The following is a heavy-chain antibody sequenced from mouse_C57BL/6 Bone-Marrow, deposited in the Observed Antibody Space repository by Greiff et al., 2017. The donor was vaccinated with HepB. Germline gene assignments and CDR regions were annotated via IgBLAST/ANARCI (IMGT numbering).Heavy chain of an antibody. CDR3: TRWYYYGSFH. CDR1: GYTFTDYE. J-gene: IGHJ2*01. Sequence: LVESGAELVRPGASVTLSCKASGYTFTDYEMHWVKQTPVHGLEWIGAIDPETGGTAYNQKFKGKAILTADKSSSTAYMELRSLTSEDSAVYYCTRWYYYGSFHWGQGTTLTVSS. V-gene: IGHV1-15*01. D-gene: IGHD1-1*01. CDR2: IDPETGGT.